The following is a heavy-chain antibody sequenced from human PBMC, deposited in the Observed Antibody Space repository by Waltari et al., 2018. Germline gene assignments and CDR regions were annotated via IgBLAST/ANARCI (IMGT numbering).Heavy chain of an antibody. V-gene: IGHV4-4*01. CDR3: ARDRGRGLYLDS. CDR2: IHGTGKT. Sequence: QLQLQQSGPGLVKPPQPLFLTCAASGDSVSTNYWWSWVRQPPGKGLEWIGQIHGTGKTNYNPSLESRVTVSMDTSNNQFSLRVTSPTAADTAVYFCARDRGRGLYLDSWGQGTLVTVS. CDR1: GDSVSTNYW. D-gene: IGHD1-26*01. J-gene: IGHJ4*02.